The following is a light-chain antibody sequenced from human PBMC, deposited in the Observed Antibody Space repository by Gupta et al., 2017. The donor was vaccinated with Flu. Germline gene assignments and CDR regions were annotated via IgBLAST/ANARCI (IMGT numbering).Light chain of an antibody. CDR1: SSNIGSNT. Sequence: SVLTQPPSASGSPGQRLSISSSGSSSNIGSNTENGYQQVPGTAHTPLIVMNNHRPSGVPDRFSFSESGTADSLAMSGSQSEDEADEDCSSWDDSLSNPGVVFGGGTKLTVL. J-gene: IGLJ2*01. V-gene: IGLV1-44*01. CDR2: MNN. CDR3: SSWDDSLSNPGVV.